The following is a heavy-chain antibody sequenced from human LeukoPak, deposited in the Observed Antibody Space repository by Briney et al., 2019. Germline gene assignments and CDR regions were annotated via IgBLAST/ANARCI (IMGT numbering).Heavy chain of an antibody. CDR1: GFTFSSYG. CDR3: ARDVYRIFDY. J-gene: IGHJ4*02. Sequence: GGSLRLSCAACGFTFSSYGMSWVRQAPGKGLEWVSGISGSGGSTYYAESVKGRFTISRDNSKNTLYLQMNSLRAEDTAVYYCARDVYRIFDYWGLGTLVTVSS. V-gene: IGHV3-23*01. D-gene: IGHD1-14*01. CDR2: ISGSGGST.